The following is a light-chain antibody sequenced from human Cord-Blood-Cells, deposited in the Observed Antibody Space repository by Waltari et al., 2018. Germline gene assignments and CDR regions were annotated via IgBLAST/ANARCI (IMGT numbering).Light chain of an antibody. Sequence: DIPMTQSPSTLSASVGGRAPITCRASQVISSWLAGYQQKPGKAPKLLIYDASSLESGVPSRFSGSGSGTEFTLTISSLQPDDFATYYCQQYNSYWTFGQGTKVEIK. CDR2: DAS. J-gene: IGKJ1*01. V-gene: IGKV1-5*01. CDR3: QQYNSYWT. CDR1: QVISSW.